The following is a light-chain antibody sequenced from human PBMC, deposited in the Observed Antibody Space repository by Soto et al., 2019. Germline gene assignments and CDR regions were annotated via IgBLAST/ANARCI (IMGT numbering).Light chain of an antibody. CDR3: QQRYSAPLT. J-gene: IGKJ4*01. CDR1: QSISNY. V-gene: IGKV1-39*01. CDR2: AAS. Sequence: DIQLTQSPSSLSASVGDRVTITCRTSQSISNYLNWYQQKPGKVPKLLIYAASSLHSGVPSRFSGSGSGTEFTLSISSLQPDDFAIYYCQQRYSAPLTFGGGTKVEIK.